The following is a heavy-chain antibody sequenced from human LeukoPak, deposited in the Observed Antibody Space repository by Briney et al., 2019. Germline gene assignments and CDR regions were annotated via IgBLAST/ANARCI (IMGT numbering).Heavy chain of an antibody. V-gene: IGHV1-46*01. CDR2: INPSDGST. J-gene: IGHJ4*02. Sequence: AVKVPRQSYAHTFTSYHMHRVRQAPGQGLERMKTINPSDGSTKYAQKFQGRVTMTSDMSTTTVYMELSSLRSEDTAVYYCARDREKIWRRSYFDYWGQGTLVTVSS. CDR1: AHTFTSYH. CDR3: ARDREKIWRRSYFDY. D-gene: IGHD5-24*01.